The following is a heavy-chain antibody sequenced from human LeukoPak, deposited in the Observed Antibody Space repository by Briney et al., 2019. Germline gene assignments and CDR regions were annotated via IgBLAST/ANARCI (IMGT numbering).Heavy chain of an antibody. CDR2: ISYDGSNE. CDR3: AELGITMIGGV. CDR1: GLTFSSYA. Sequence: GGSLRLSCAASGLTFSSYAMHWVRQAPGKGLEWVAIISYDGSNEYYADSVKGRFTISRDNSKNTLYLQMNSLRAEDTAVYYCAELGITMIGGVWGKGTTVTISS. J-gene: IGHJ6*04. D-gene: IGHD3-10*02. V-gene: IGHV3-30*04.